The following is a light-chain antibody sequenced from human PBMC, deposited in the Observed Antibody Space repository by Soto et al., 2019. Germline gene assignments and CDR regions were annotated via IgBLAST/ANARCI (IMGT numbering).Light chain of an antibody. J-gene: IGLJ1*01. CDR3: ASWDDSLNGYV. Sequence: QSVLTQPPSASGTPGQRVTISCSGSSSNIGSNTVNWYQQLPGTTPKLLIFLNNQRPSGVPDRFSGSKSGTSASLAISGLQSEDEADFYCASWDDSLNGYVFGTGTKLTFL. V-gene: IGLV1-44*01. CDR2: LNN. CDR1: SSNIGSNT.